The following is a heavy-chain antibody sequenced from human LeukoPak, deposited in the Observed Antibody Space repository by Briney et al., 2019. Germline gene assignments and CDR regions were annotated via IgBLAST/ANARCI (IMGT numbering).Heavy chain of an antibody. CDR2: IYPGDSDT. J-gene: IGHJ4*02. CDR3: ARHRGSEGGVYYEPFDY. D-gene: IGHD3-22*01. CDR1: GYSFTSYW. V-gene: IGHV5-51*01. Sequence: GESLKISCKGSGYSFTSYWIGWVRQMPGKGLEWMGIIYPGDSDTRYSPSFQGQVTISADKSISTAYLQWSSLKASDTAMYYCARHRGSEGGVYYEPFDYWGQGTLVTVSS.